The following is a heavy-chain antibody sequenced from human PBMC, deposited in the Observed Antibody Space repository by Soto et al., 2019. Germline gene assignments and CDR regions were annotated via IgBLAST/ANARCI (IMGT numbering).Heavy chain of an antibody. CDR3: ARVAPSGDVLMVYATIDY. CDR2: INHSGST. CDR1: GGSFSGYY. Sequence: PSETLSLTCAVYGGSFSGYYWSWIRQPPGEGLEWIGEINHSGSTNYNPSLKSRVTISVDTSKNQFSLKLSSVTAADTAVYYCARVAPSGDVLMVYATIDYWGQGTLVTVSS. D-gene: IGHD2-8*01. J-gene: IGHJ4*02. V-gene: IGHV4-34*01.